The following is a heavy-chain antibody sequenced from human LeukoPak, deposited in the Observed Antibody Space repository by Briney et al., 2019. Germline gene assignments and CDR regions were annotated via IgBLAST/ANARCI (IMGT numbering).Heavy chain of an antibody. CDR2: INSDGSIT. J-gene: IGHJ3*01. Sequence: GGSLRLSCAASGFTFSSYWMHWVRQAPGKGLVWVSRINSDGSITNYADSVKGRFIISRDNAKNTLYLQMNSLRAEDTAVYYCEKRVGAAPWAKGTMVTISS. CDR3: EKRVGAAP. CDR1: GFTFSSYW. D-gene: IGHD1-26*01. V-gene: IGHV3-74*01.